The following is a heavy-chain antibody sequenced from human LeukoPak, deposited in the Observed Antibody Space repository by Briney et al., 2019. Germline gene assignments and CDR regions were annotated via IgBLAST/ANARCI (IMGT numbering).Heavy chain of an antibody. CDR3: TRNRGLDV. CDR2: IKPEGSEK. V-gene: IGHV3-7*01. CDR1: GFTFSNFW. J-gene: IGHJ6*02. Sequence: GGSLRLSCAASGFTFSNFWMSWVRQAPGKGLEWAANIKPEGSEKYYVDSVKGRFTISRDNAKNSLYLQMNSLRAEDTAVYYCTRNRGLDVWGQGTTVTVSS. D-gene: IGHD6-25*01.